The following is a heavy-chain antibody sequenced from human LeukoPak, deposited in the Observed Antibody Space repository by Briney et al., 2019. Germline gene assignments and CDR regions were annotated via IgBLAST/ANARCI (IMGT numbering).Heavy chain of an antibody. CDR3: ARVSFLEWTYDY. CDR2: INPNSGGT. D-gene: IGHD3-3*01. Sequence: ASVKVSCKASGYTFTGYYMHWVRQAPGQGLEWMGWINPNSGGTNYAQKFQGRVTMTRDTSISTAYMELSRLRSDDTAVYYCARVSFLEWTYDYWGQGTLVTVPS. J-gene: IGHJ4*02. CDR1: GYTFTGYY. V-gene: IGHV1-2*02.